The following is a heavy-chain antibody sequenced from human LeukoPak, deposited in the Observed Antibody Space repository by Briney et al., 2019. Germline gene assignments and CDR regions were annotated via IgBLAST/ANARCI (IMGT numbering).Heavy chain of an antibody. Sequence: PSETLSLTCTVSGGSISSSSYYWGWIRQPPGKGLEWIGSTYYSGSTYYNPSLKSRVTISVDTSKNQFSLKLSSVTAADTAAYYCARHLTKVYDSSGYEDYWGQGTLVTVSS. J-gene: IGHJ4*02. CDR3: ARHLTKVYDSSGYEDY. V-gene: IGHV4-39*01. CDR1: GGSISSSSYY. CDR2: TYYSGST. D-gene: IGHD3-22*01.